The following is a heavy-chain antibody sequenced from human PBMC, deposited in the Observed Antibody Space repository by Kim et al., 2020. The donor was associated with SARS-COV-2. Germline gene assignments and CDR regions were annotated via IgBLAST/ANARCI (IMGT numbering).Heavy chain of an antibody. D-gene: IGHD1-26*01. CDR1: GYTFTSSG. Sequence: ASVKVSCKASGYTFTSSGISWVRQAPGQGPEWMGWISAINGTTNYAQKFQGRVTLTTDTSTSTAYMELSNLRSDDTAAYYCARGREAQLLGYWFDLWGQG. J-gene: IGHJ5*02. CDR2: ISAINGTT. V-gene: IGHV1-18*01. CDR3: ARGREAQLLGYWFDL.